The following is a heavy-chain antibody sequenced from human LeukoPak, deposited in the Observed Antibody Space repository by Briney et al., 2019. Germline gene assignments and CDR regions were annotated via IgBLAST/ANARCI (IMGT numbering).Heavy chain of an antibody. D-gene: IGHD2-15*01. J-gene: IGHJ4*02. V-gene: IGHV4-61*05. CDR2: IYYSGST. CDR3: ASHCSGGSCYGRGFDY. Sequence: SETLSLTCTVSGGSISSSSYYWGWIRQPPGKGLEWIGYIYYSGSTNYNPSLKSRVTISVDTSKNQFSLKLSSVTAADTAVYYCASHCSGGSCYGRGFDYWGQGTLVTVSS. CDR1: GGSISSSSYY.